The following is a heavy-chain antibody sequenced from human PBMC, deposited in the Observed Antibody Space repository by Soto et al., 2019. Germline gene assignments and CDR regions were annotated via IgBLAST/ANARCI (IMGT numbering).Heavy chain of an antibody. J-gene: IGHJ6*02. Sequence: SETLSLTCTVSGGSISSSSYYWGWIRQPPGKGLEWIGSIYYSGSTYYNPSLKSRVTISVDTSKNQFSLKLSSVTAADTAVYYCTLDPPVYIAMADYYYCADVRGQGPTLTVS. CDR1: GGSISSSSYY. CDR2: IYYSGST. D-gene: IGHD5-12*01. CDR3: TLDPPVYIAMADYYYCADV. V-gene: IGHV4-39*01.